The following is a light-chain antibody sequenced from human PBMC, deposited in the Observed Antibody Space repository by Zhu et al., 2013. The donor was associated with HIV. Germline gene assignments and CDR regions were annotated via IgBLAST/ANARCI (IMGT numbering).Light chain of an antibody. CDR1: QSVSSN. CDR3: QQYNNWPPGT. J-gene: IGKJ5*01. Sequence: IVMTQSPATLTVSPGERATLSCRASQSVSSNLAWYQQKPGQAPRLLIYGASTRATGIPARFSGSGSGTDFTLTISSLQSEDFAVYYCQQYNNWPPGTFGQGTRLEI. CDR2: GAS. V-gene: IGKV3-15*01.